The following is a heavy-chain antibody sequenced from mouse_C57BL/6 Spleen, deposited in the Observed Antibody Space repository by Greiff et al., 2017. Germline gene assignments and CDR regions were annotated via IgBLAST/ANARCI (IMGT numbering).Heavy chain of an antibody. CDR1: GYTFTSYW. V-gene: IGHV1-55*01. CDR2: IYPGSGST. D-gene: IGHD2-5*01. J-gene: IGHJ4*01. CDR3: ARQDYSNYPVSYYYAMDY. Sequence: QVQLQQSGAELVKPGASVKMSCKASGYTFTSYWITWVKQRPGQGLEWIGDIYPGSGSTNYNEKFKSKATLTVDTSSSTAYMQLSSLTSEDSAVYYCARQDYSNYPVSYYYAMDYWGQGTSVTVSS.